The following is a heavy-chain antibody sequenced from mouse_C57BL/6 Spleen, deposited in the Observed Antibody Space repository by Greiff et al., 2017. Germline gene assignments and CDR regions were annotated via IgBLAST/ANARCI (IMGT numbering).Heavy chain of an antibody. D-gene: IGHD1-1*01. CDR3: ARSPIYYYGSSLYYAMDY. J-gene: IGHJ4*01. V-gene: IGHV5-2*01. CDR2: INSDGGST. Sequence: LVESGGGLVQPGESLKLSCESNEYEFPSHDMSWVRKTPEKRLELVAAINSDGGSTYYPDTMERRFIISRDNTKKTLYLQMSSLRSEDPALYYCARSPIYYYGSSLYYAMDYWGQGTSVTVSS. CDR1: EYEFPSHD.